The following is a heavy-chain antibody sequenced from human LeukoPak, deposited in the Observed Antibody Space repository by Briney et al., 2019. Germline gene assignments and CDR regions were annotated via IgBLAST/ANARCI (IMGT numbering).Heavy chain of an antibody. CDR2: IVVGSGNT. J-gene: IGHJ4*02. Sequence: SVKVSCKASGFTFTSSAVQWVRQARGQRLEWIGWIVVGSGNTNYAQKFQERVTITRDMSTSTAYMELSSLRSEDTAVYYCAATLVGAKWAKGYWGQGTLVTVSS. D-gene: IGHD1-26*01. V-gene: IGHV1-58*01. CDR3: AATLVGAKWAKGY. CDR1: GFTFTSSA.